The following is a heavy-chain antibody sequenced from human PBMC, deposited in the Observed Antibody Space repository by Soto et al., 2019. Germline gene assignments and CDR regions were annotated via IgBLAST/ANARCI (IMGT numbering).Heavy chain of an antibody. D-gene: IGHD1-1*01. V-gene: IGHV4-39*01. CDR1: GYSISNIGHY. J-gene: IGHJ4*02. Sequence: SETLSLTCSVSGYSISNIGHYWGWVRQPPGKALEWIGSIYYSGDTYYNPSFKSRVTISVDTAKNQISLELTSVTAAHTAVYFSARRDWKFRGYCFDDWGQGALVTVSS. CDR2: IYYSGDT. CDR3: ARRDWKFRGYCFDD.